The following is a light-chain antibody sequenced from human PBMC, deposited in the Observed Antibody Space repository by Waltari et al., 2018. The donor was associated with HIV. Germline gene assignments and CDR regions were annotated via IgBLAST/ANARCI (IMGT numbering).Light chain of an antibody. V-gene: IGLV3-1*01. CDR3: QAGYTRTA. J-gene: IGLJ2*01. CDR2: EDN. CDR1: RLSARY. Sequence: SYEMTQPPSVSVSPGQPAIIPCSGHRLSARYVCWYQHRPGLSPLLVIYEDNKRPSGIPERFSGSTSWDTATLTISGTQPIDEADYYCQAGYTRTAFGGGTKLTVL.